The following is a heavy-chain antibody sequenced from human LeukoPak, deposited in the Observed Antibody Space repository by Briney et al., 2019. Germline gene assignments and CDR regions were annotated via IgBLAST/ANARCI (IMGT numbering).Heavy chain of an antibody. CDR2: ISGTSTYI. Sequence: PGGSLRLSCAASGFTFSTSTMNWVRQAPGKGLEWVSSISGTSTYISYADSVQGRFTISRDNAKNSVHLQIHSLRAGDTAVYFCARELNYDGTVDIWGQGTMVSVSS. J-gene: IGHJ3*02. D-gene: IGHD4-23*01. CDR3: ARELNYDGTVDI. V-gene: IGHV3-21*01. CDR1: GFTFSTST.